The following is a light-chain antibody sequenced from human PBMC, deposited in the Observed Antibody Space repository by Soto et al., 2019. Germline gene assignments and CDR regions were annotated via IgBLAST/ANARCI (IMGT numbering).Light chain of an antibody. CDR1: QSVSDW. CDR3: QQYNAYSPWT. Sequence: DIQMTQSPSTLSASVGDRVTITCRASQSVSDWLAWYQQKPGKAPKLLIYGASNLDSGVPSRFSGSGAGTEFTLTISSLQPDDFATYYCQQYNAYSPWTFGHGTKVEGK. J-gene: IGKJ1*01. CDR2: GAS. V-gene: IGKV1-5*01.